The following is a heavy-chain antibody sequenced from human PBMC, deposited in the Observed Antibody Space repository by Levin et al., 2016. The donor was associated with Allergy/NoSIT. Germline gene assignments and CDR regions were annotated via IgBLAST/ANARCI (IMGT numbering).Heavy chain of an antibody. Sequence: ASVKVSCKASGYSLNSYYMHWVRQAPGQGLEWMGIINPSGGSTSYAQKFQGRVTMTRDTSTSTVYMELSSLRSEDTAVYYCARDSRFWSGYPRRRNWFDPWGQGTLVTVSS. J-gene: IGHJ5*02. CDR1: GYSLNSYY. CDR2: INPSGGST. V-gene: IGHV1-46*02. CDR3: ARDSRFWSGYPRRRNWFDP. D-gene: IGHD3-3*01.